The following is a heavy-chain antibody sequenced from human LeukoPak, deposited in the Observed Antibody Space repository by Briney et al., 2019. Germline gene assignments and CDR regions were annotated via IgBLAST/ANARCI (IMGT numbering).Heavy chain of an antibody. V-gene: IGHV4-61*02. CDR3: ATEGIAVGRWDY. D-gene: IGHD6-19*01. CDR1: GGSISSGRYY. Sequence: SETLSLTCTVSGGSISSGRYYWSWIRRPAGKGLEWIGRIYTSGSTHYNPSLKSRVTISVDTSKNQFSLKLRSVTAADTAVYYCATEGIAVGRWDYWGQGTLVTVSS. J-gene: IGHJ4*02. CDR2: IYTSGST.